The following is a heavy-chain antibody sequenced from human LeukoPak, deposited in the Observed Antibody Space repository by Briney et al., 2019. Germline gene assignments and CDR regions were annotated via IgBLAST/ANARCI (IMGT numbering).Heavy chain of an antibody. CDR3: AKRSGAPNNFDY. V-gene: IGHV3-43*02. CDR2: ISKDGGNK. D-gene: IGHD1-1*01. Sequence: SGGSLRLSCAASGFTFDEHDMYWVRQVPGKGLEWVCLISKDGGNKHYADSVKGRFSISRDNNRNSLSLQMNSLRSEDTALYFCAKRSGAPNNFDYWGQGALVTVSS. CDR1: GFTFDEHD. J-gene: IGHJ4*02.